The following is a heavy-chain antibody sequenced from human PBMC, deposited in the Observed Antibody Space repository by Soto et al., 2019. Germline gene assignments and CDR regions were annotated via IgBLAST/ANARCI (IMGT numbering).Heavy chain of an antibody. V-gene: IGHV4-4*07. Sequence: LSLTCTVTGGSISGYYWSWIRQPAGKGLEWIGRIYSSGSTNYSPSLKSRVTMSVDTSKNQFSLKLTSVTAADTAVYYCVRGGYYGSGSYYTLLDYWGQGALVTVSS. J-gene: IGHJ4*02. CDR2: IYSSGST. D-gene: IGHD3-10*01. CDR1: GGSISGYY. CDR3: VRGGYYGSGSYYTLLDY.